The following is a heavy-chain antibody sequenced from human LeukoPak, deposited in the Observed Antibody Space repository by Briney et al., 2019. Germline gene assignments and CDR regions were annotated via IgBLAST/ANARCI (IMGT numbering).Heavy chain of an antibody. CDR1: GLTVSSNY. D-gene: IGHD5-18*01. V-gene: IGHV3-53*01. J-gene: IGHJ6*02. CDR3: ARPIGIQLYYGMDV. CDR2: IYSGGST. Sequence: GGSLKLSCTASGLTVSSNYMSWVRQAPGKGLEWVSVIYSGGSTYYADYVKGRFTISRDNSKNTLYLQMNSLRAEDTAVYYCARPIGIQLYYGMDVWGQGTTVSVSS.